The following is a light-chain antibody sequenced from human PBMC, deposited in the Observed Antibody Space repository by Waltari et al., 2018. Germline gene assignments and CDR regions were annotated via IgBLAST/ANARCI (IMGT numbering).Light chain of an antibody. V-gene: IGLV3-10*01. CDR1: ALPKKY. CDR2: EDK. J-gene: IGLJ2*01. Sequence: SYELTQPPSVSVSPGQTARITCSGDALPKKYAYWYQQKSGQTPVLVIYEDKKRPSGIPDGVSGSSSGTVATLTISGAQVEDEADYFCYSTDNNGRGVFGGGTKLTVL. CDR3: YSTDNNGRGV.